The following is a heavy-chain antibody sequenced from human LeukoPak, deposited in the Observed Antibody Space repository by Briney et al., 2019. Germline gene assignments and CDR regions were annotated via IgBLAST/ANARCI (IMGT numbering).Heavy chain of an antibody. CDR2: ISGSGGST. CDR3: ASSFTVTTKKNNFDY. Sequence: PGGSLRLSCAASGSTFSTYAMSWVRQAPGKGLEWVSGISGSGGSTYYADSVKGRFTISRDKSKNTLYVQMNSLRAEDTAVYYCASSFTVTTKKNNFDYWGQGTLVTVSS. V-gene: IGHV3-23*01. CDR1: GSTFSTYA. J-gene: IGHJ4*02. D-gene: IGHD4-17*01.